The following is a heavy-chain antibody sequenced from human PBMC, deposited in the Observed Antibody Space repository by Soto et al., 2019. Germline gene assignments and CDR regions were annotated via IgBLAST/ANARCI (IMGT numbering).Heavy chain of an antibody. J-gene: IGHJ3*02. V-gene: IGHV3-23*01. CDR1: GFTFSSYA. CDR3: AKGGYCSSTSCYAIFDI. CDR2: ISGSGGST. Sequence: AGGSLRLSCAASGFTFSSYAMSWVRQAPGKGLEWVSAISGSGGSTYYADSVKGRFTISRDNSKNTLYLQMNSLRAEDTAVYYCAKGGYCSSTSCYAIFDIWGQGTMVTVSS. D-gene: IGHD2-2*01.